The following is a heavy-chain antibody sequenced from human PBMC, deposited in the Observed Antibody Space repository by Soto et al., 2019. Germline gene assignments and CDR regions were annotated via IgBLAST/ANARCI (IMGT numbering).Heavy chain of an antibody. V-gene: IGHV3-23*01. D-gene: IGHD6-25*01. CDR2: TTGGGDST. J-gene: IGHJ3*02. Sequence: GGSLRLSCAGSGFTFGTCAMSWVRQAPGKGLEWVSTTTGGGDSTWYADSVKGRFTVSRDNSESTLYLQLHSVRVEDTAVYYCARDRLSNKPQAFDIWGQGTMVTVSS. CDR1: GFTFGTCA. CDR3: ARDRLSNKPQAFDI.